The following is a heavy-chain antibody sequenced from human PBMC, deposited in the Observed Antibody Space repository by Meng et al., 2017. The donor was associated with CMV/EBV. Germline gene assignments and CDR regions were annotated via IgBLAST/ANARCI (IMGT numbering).Heavy chain of an antibody. CDR3: TSELGYCSSTSCYVDY. Sequence: GSLRLSCAASGFTFSNAWMSWVRQAPGKGLEWVGRIKSKTDGGTTDYAAPVKGRFTISRDDSKNTLYLQMNSLKTEDTAVYYCTSELGYCSSTSCYVDYWGQGTLVTVSS. D-gene: IGHD2-2*01. J-gene: IGHJ4*02. CDR1: GFTFSNAW. V-gene: IGHV3-15*01. CDR2: IKSKTDGGTT.